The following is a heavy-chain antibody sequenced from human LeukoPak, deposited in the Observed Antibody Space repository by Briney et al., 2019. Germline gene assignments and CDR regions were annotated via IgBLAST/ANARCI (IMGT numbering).Heavy chain of an antibody. CDR1: GGSISSYY. Sequence: PSETLSLTCTVSGGSISSYYWSWIRQPAGKGLEWIGRIYTSGSTSYNPSLKSRVTMSVDTSKNQFSLKLSSVTAADTAVCYCARVGSSGSGSYYPDYWGQGTLVTVSS. CDR2: IYTSGST. D-gene: IGHD3-10*01. V-gene: IGHV4-4*07. J-gene: IGHJ4*02. CDR3: ARVGSSGSGSYYPDY.